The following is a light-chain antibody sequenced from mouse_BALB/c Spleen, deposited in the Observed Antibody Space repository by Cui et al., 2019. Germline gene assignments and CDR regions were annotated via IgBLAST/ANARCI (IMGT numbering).Light chain of an antibody. Sequence: QFVLTQSPAIISASPWEEDTMTCTASSSVSYMYWYQQKPGSSPRLLIYDTSNLASGVPVRFSGSGSGTSYSLTISRMEAEDAATYYCQQWSSYPRTFGGGTKLEIK. CDR3: QQWSSYPRT. CDR2: DTS. V-gene: IGKV4-55*01. CDR1: SSVSY. J-gene: IGKJ1*01.